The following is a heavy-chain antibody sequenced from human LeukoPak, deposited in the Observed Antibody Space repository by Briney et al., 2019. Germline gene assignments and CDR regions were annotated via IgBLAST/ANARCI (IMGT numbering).Heavy chain of an antibody. J-gene: IGHJ4*02. CDR3: AREEQSTTDY. D-gene: IGHD6-19*01. CDR1: GFTFSSYS. V-gene: IGHV3-21*01. CDR2: ISSSSSYI. Sequence: GGSLRLSCAASGFTFSSYSMNWVRQAPGKGLEWVSSISSSSSYIYYADSVKGRFTISRGNAKNSLYLQMSSLRAEDTAVYYCAREEQSTTDYWGQGTLVTVSS.